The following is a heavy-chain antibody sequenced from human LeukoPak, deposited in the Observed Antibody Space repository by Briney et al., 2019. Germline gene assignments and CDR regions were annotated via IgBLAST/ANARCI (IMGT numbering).Heavy chain of an antibody. Sequence: SETLSLTCTVSGGSISSGDYYWNWIRQPPGRGLEWIGHIYYSGSTYYNPSLKSRVIISVDTSKNQFSLKMSSVTAADTAVYYCARSKIAVVMGFDYWGQGTLVTVSS. D-gene: IGHD3-22*01. V-gene: IGHV4-30-4*01. J-gene: IGHJ4*02. CDR1: GGSISSGDYY. CDR3: ARSKIAVVMGFDY. CDR2: IYYSGST.